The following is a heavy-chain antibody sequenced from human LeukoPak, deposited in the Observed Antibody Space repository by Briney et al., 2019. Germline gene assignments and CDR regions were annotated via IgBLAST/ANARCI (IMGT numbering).Heavy chain of an antibody. CDR3: ARWYCDRTSCYYDY. CDR1: GITVSSNY. CDR2: IYSDGTT. D-gene: IGHD2-2*01. Sequence: GGSLRLSCAASGITVSSNYMSWVRQAPGKGLEWVSMIYSDGTTHYADSVKGRFTISRDNSKTTLNLQMISLRAEDTAVYYCARWYCDRTSCYYDYWGQGTLVTVSS. J-gene: IGHJ4*02. V-gene: IGHV3-53*01.